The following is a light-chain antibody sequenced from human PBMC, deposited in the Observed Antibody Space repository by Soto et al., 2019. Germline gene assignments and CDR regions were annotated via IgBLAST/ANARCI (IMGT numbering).Light chain of an antibody. J-gene: IGKJ4*01. Sequence: EIVLTQSPGSLSLSPGERVTLSWRASQRVTSSYLAWYQQIPGQAPRLLISGASSRATGIPDRFSGSGSGTDFTLTISRLEPEDFAVYYCQQYSTSRLTFGGGTKVEIK. CDR2: GAS. V-gene: IGKV3-20*01. CDR3: QQYSTSRLT. CDR1: QRVTSSY.